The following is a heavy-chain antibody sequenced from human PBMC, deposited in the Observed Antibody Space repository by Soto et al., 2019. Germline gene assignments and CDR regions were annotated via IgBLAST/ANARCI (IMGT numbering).Heavy chain of an antibody. J-gene: IGHJ6*02. CDR2: INHSGST. V-gene: IGHV4-34*01. D-gene: IGHD5-18*01. Sequence: ETLSLTCAVYGGSFSGYYWSWIRQPPGKGLEWIGEINHSGSTNYNPSLKSRVTISVDTSKNQFSLKLSSVTAADTAVYYCARGLGYSYGYGGYYYYGMDVWGQGTTVTVSS. CDR1: GGSFSGYY. CDR3: ARGLGYSYGYGGYYYYGMDV.